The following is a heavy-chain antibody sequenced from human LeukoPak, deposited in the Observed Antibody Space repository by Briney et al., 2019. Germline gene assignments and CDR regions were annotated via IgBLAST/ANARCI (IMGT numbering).Heavy chain of an antibody. CDR2: IYYSGST. CDR1: GGSISSYY. V-gene: IGHV4-59*01. CDR3: ARGRGHSYGQYYFNY. D-gene: IGHD5-18*01. Sequence: SETLSLTCTVSGGSISSYYWSWIRQPPGKRLEWFGHIYYSGSTNYNPSLKSRVTISVDTTKNQFSLNLSSVTAADTAVYYCARGRGHSYGQYYFNYWGQGTLVTVSS. J-gene: IGHJ4*02.